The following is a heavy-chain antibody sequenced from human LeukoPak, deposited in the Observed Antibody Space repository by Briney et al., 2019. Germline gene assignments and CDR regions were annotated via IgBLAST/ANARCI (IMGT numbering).Heavy chain of an antibody. D-gene: IGHD5-24*01. CDR2: IYPGDSDT. CDR3: AKSLDRTSSLDGWFDP. CDR1: GYSFTSYW. J-gene: IGHJ5*02. Sequence: GESLKISCKGSGYSFTSYWIGWVRQMPGKGLEWMGIIYPGDSDTRYSPSFQGQVTISADKCISTAYLQWSSLKASDTAMYYCAKSLDRTSSLDGWFDPWGQGTLVTVSS. V-gene: IGHV5-51*01.